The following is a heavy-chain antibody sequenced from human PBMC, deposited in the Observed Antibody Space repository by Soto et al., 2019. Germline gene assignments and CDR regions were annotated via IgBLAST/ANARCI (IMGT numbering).Heavy chain of an antibody. D-gene: IGHD2-8*01. CDR1: GYTFTRYG. V-gene: IGHV1-18*01. Sequence: ASVKVSCKASGYTFTRYGISWVRQAPGQGLQWMGWISGYNGDANYAQRFQGRVSMTIDTSTTTAYMELRTLTSDDASVYYCAKNGQPPYYYYGLDVWGQGTTVTVSS. CDR3: AKNGQPPYYYYGLDV. CDR2: ISGYNGDA. J-gene: IGHJ6*02.